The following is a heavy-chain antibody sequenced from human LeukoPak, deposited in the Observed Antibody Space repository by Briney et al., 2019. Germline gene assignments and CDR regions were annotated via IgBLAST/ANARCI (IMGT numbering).Heavy chain of an antibody. CDR3: AKTLGYYDFWSGSLGALDY. Sequence: GSLRLSCAASGFTFSSYAMSWVRQAPGKGLEWVSAISGSGGSTYYADSVKGRFTISRDNSKNTLYPQMNSLRAEDTAVYYCAKTLGYYDFWSGSLGALDYWGQGTLVTVSS. CDR1: GFTFSSYA. J-gene: IGHJ4*02. D-gene: IGHD3-3*01. CDR2: ISGSGGST. V-gene: IGHV3-23*01.